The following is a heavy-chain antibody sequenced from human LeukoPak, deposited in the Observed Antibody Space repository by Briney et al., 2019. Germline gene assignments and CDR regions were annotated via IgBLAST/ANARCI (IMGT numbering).Heavy chain of an antibody. J-gene: IGHJ5*02. CDR2: IRYDGSNK. D-gene: IGHD3-10*01. Sequence: GGSLRLSCAASGFTFSSYGMHWVRQAPGKGLEWVAFIRYDGSNKYYADSVKGRFTISRDNSKNTLYLQMNSLRAEDTAVYYCTRAAWDLWFGESNWFDPWGQGTLVTVSS. CDR1: GFTFSSYG. V-gene: IGHV3-30*02. CDR3: TRAAWDLWFGESNWFDP.